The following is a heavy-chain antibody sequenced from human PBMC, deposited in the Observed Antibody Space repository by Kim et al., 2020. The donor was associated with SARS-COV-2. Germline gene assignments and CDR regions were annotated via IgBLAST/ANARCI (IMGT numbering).Heavy chain of an antibody. CDR3: SGTARGANFDY. Sequence: SETLSLTCSVSGVSISSYYWSWIRQPPGKGLEWMGVIYYSGSANYNPYPRSRVIISVDTSKNKIPLKLSPVTAADTAADYCSGTARGANFDYRG. J-gene: IGHJ5*01. CDR1: GVSISSYY. D-gene: IGHD1-1*01. V-gene: IGHV4-59*08. CDR2: IYYSGSA.